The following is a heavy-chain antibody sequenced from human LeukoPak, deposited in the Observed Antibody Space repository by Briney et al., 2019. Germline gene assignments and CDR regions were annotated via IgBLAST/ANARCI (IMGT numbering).Heavy chain of an antibody. CDR2: FSATDGSA. V-gene: IGHV3-23*01. Sequence: GGSLRLSCAASGFTFSSYAMTWVRQAPGKGLEWVSAFSATDGSAQYAESVEGRFTISRDNSKNTLFLQMNSLGAEDTAVYYCARAKIAAAGTGAFDVWAKGHWSPSLQ. D-gene: IGHD6-13*01. J-gene: IGHJ3*01. CDR3: ARAKIAAAGTGAFDV. CDR1: GFTFSSYA.